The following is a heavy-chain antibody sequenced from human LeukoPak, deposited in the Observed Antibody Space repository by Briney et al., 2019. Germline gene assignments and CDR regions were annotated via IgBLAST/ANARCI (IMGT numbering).Heavy chain of an antibody. CDR3: AKPRTGGNYYYGMDV. Sequence: GESLKISCKGSGYSFTSYWIVWVRQMPGKGLEWMGIIYPGDSHTRYSPSFQGQVTISADKPISTAYLQWSSLQASDTATYYCAKPRTGGNYYYGMDVWGKGPRSPSPQ. V-gene: IGHV5-51*01. J-gene: IGHJ6*04. CDR2: IYPGDSHT. D-gene: IGHD1-1*01. CDR1: GYSFTSYW.